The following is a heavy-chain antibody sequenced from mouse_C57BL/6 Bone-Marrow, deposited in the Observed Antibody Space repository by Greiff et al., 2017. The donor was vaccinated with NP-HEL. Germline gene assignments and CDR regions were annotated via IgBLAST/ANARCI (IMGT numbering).Heavy chain of an antibody. Sequence: VKLMESGPGLVQPSQSLSITCTVSGFSLTSYGVHWVRQSPGKGLEWLGVIWSGGSTDYNAAFISRLSISKDNSKSQVFFKMNSLQADDTAIYYCARECDLITTVVGDAMDYWGQGTSVTVSS. CDR2: IWSGGST. V-gene: IGHV2-2*01. CDR1: GFSLTSYG. D-gene: IGHD1-1*01. CDR3: ARECDLITTVVGDAMDY. J-gene: IGHJ4*01.